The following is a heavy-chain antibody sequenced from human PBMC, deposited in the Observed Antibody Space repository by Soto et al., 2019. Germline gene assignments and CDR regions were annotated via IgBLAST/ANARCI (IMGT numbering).Heavy chain of an antibody. CDR1: GFTFSSYA. D-gene: IGHD3-9*01. Sequence: GGSLRLSCAASGFTFSSYAMSWVRQAPGKGLEWVSGIGGSGSSTFHADSVKGRFTISRDNSKNTLYLQMNSLRAEDTAVYHCAKVSTGYYYYFDSWGRGTLVTVSS. CDR3: AKVSTGYYYYFDS. V-gene: IGHV3-23*01. J-gene: IGHJ4*02. CDR2: IGGSGSST.